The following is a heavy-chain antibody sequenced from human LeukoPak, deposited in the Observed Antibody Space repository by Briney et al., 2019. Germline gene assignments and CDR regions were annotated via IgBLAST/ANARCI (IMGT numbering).Heavy chain of an antibody. V-gene: IGHV3-7*04. Sequence: QPGGSLRLSCAASGFTFSKYWMSWVRQAPGEGLEWLADIKPDGSEQSYVDSVKGRFTISRDNAKSSLYLQMDSLTAEDTAVYYCVKATRLADGWGQGTPVSVSS. CDR3: VKATRLADG. D-gene: IGHD6-19*01. CDR2: IKPDGSEQ. CDR1: GFTFSKYW. J-gene: IGHJ4*02.